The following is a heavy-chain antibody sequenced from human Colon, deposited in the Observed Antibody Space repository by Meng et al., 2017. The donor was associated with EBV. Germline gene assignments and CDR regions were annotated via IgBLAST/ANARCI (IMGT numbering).Heavy chain of an antibody. CDR3: AKVGWRQWSFDL. J-gene: IGHJ2*01. V-gene: IGHV4-34*01. CDR2: IKHNGST. D-gene: IGHD5-18*01. CDR1: GGSLSGCS. Sequence: QVQLQQGGAGLLKPSETLSLTCAVYGGSLSGCSWSSIRQPPGKGLEWIGEIKHNGSTNYNPSLKSRVTISVDTSNNQFSLKLSSVTAADTAVYYCAKVGWRQWSFDLWGRGTLVTVSS.